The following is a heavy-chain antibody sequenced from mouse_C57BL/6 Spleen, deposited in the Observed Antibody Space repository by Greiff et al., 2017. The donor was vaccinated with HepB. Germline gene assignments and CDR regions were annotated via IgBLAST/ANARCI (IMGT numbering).Heavy chain of an antibody. CDR2: LYPGDGDT. V-gene: IGHV1-82*01. Sequence: QVQLQQSGPELVKPGASVQISCKASGYAFSSSWMNWVKQRPGKGLEWIGRLYPGDGDTNYNGKFKGKATLTADKSSSTAYMQLSSLTSEDSAVYFCATHSSGSAWFAYWGQGTLVTVSA. CDR1: GYAFSSSW. D-gene: IGHD3-2*02. J-gene: IGHJ3*01. CDR3: ATHSSGSAWFAY.